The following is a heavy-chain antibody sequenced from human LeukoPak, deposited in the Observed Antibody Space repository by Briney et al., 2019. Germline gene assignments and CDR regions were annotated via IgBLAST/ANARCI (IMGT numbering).Heavy chain of an antibody. CDR3: ARIGPDWNYAFDY. D-gene: IGHD1-7*01. CDR1: GYSFTRYW. V-gene: IGHV5-51*01. Sequence: GESLKISCKGSGYSFTRYWIGWMRQMPGKGLEWMGLIYPGDSDTRYSQSFQGQVTISVERSISTAYLQWSSLKASDTATYYCARIGPDWNYAFDYWGQGTLVTVSS. CDR2: IYPGDSDT. J-gene: IGHJ4*02.